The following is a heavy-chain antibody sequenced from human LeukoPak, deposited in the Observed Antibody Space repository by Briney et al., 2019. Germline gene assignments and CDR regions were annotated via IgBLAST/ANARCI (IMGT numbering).Heavy chain of an antibody. D-gene: IGHD3-22*01. CDR3: AKALVDYYDSSGYFDY. CDR2: ISYDGSNK. J-gene: IGHJ4*02. CDR1: GFTFSSYG. V-gene: IGHV3-30*18. Sequence: GRSLRLSCAASGFTFSSYGMHWVRQAPGKGLEWVAVISYDGSNKYYADSAKGRFTISRDNSKNTLYLQMNSLRAEDTAVYYCAKALVDYYDSSGYFDYWGQGTLVTVSS.